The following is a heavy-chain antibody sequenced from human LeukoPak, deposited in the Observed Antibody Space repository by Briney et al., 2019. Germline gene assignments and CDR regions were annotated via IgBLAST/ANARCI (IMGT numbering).Heavy chain of an antibody. CDR3: ARGSSSGYYGYFDY. CDR2: ISWDGGST. V-gene: IGHV3-43D*03. CDR1: GFTFDDYA. J-gene: IGHJ4*02. D-gene: IGHD3-22*01. Sequence: PGGSLRLSCAASGFTFDDYAVHWVRQAPGKGLEWVSLISWDGGSTYYADSVKGRFTISRDNSKNSLYLQMNSLRAEDTALYYCARGSSSGYYGYFDYWGQGTLVTVSS.